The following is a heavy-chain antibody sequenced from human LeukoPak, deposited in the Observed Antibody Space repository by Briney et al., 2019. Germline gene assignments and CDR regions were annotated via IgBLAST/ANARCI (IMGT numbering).Heavy chain of an antibody. D-gene: IGHD4-17*01. V-gene: IGHV3-23*01. CDR2: ISGSGVST. CDR3: AKDLPRDLAYGDYFDY. J-gene: IGHJ4*02. CDR1: GFTFSSYA. Sequence: PGGSLRLSCAASGFTFSSYAMSWVRQAPGKGLEWVSAISGSGVSTYYADSVKGRSTISRDNSKNTLYLQMNSLRAEDTAVYYCAKDLPRDLAYGDYFDYWGQGTLVTVSS.